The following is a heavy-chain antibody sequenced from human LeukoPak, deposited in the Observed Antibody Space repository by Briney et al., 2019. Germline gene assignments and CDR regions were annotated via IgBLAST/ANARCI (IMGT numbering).Heavy chain of an antibody. CDR3: AKVPAAIQTIDY. J-gene: IGHJ4*02. Sequence: GGSLRLSCAASGFTFSNYGMHWVRQAPGKGLEWVAFIRYDGSNKYYADSVKARFTISRDNSKNTLYLQMNSLRAEDTAVYYCAKVPAAIQTIDYWGQGTLVTVSS. CDR1: GFTFSNYG. V-gene: IGHV3-30*02. CDR2: IRYDGSNK. D-gene: IGHD2-2*02.